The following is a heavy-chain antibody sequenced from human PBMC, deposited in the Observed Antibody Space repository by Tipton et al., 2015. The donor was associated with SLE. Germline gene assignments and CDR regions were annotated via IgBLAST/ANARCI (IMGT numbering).Heavy chain of an antibody. V-gene: IGHV5-51*01. J-gene: IGHJ3*02. D-gene: IGHD1-26*01. Sequence: VQLVQSGAEVKKPGESLKISCKGSGYSFTSYWIGWVRQMPGKGLEWMGIIYPGDSDTRYSPSFQGQVTISADKSISTAYLQWSSRKASDTAMYYCARHVGASIKSGSHEGDAFDIWGQGTMVTVSS. CDR1: GYSFTSYW. CDR2: IYPGDSDT. CDR3: ARHVGASIKSGSHEGDAFDI.